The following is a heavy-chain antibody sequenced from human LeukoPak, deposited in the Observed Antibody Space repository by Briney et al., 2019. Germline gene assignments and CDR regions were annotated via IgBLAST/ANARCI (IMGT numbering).Heavy chain of an antibody. Sequence: GGSLRLSCAASRLSISFYWMRWVRQVPGKGLEWVANTNQEGTEKNYVDSVKGRFTISRDNAKNSVYLQMNSLRDKDTAVYYCARDPEGDDYDMDVWGQGTTVTVSS. V-gene: IGHV3-7*04. J-gene: IGHJ6*02. CDR2: TNQEGTEK. D-gene: IGHD3-16*01. CDR3: ARDPEGDDYDMDV. CDR1: RLSISFYW.